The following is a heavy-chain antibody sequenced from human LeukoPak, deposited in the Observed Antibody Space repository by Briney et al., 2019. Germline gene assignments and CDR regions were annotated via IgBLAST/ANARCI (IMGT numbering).Heavy chain of an antibody. CDR1: GGPISSSGYY. V-gene: IGHV4-39*01. CDR3: ARGSGTYYYDSGGYPNWFDP. Sequence: PSETLSLTCTVSGGPISSSGYYWGCIRQPPGKGLEWTGTVYYTGSTYYNPSLKSRVTTSEDTSRNQFSLKLNSVTAADTAVYYCARGSGTYYYDSGGYPNWFDPWGQGILVTVSS. D-gene: IGHD3-22*01. CDR2: VYYTGST. J-gene: IGHJ5*02.